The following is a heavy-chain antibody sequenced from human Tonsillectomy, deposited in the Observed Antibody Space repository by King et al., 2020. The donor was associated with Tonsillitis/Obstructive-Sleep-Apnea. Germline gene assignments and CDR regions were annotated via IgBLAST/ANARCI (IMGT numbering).Heavy chain of an antibody. Sequence: VQLVESGGGLVQPGRSLRLSCAASGFTFDDYAMHWVRQAPGKGLEWVSGISWNSGNICYADSVKGRFTISRDNAKNSLYLQMNSLRAEDTALYYCAKSVVPVPTHGWFDHWGQGTLVTVSS. V-gene: IGHV3-9*01. D-gene: IGHD2-2*01. CDR3: AKSVVPVPTHGWFDH. J-gene: IGHJ5*02. CDR2: ISWNSGNI. CDR1: GFTFDDYA.